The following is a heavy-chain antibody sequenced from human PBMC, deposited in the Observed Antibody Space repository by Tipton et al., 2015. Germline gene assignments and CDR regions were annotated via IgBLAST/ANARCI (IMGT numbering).Heavy chain of an antibody. J-gene: IGHJ5*02. CDR2: IYFSGSP. D-gene: IGHD6-13*01. Sequence: TLSLTCTVSGGSIRSSSYYWGWIRQPPGKGLEWIGSIYFSGSPYYSPPLRSRVTISVDTSKNQFSLRLSSVTAADTAVYYCARSLFPETAGLENWFDPWGQGTLVTVSS. CDR3: ARSLFPETAGLENWFDP. CDR1: GGSIRSSSYY. V-gene: IGHV4-39*01.